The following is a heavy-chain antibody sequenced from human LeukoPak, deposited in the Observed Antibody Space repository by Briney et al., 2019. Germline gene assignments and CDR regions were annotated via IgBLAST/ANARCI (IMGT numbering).Heavy chain of an antibody. V-gene: IGHV3-30-3*01. CDR1: GFTFSSYA. CDR3: ASSDDFWSPPGY. Sequence: PGGSLRLSCAASGFTFSSYAMHWVRQAPGKGLEWVAVISYDGSNKYYADSVKGRFTISRDNSKNTLYLQMNSLRAEDTAVYYCASSDDFWSPPGYWGQGTLVTVSS. J-gene: IGHJ4*02. D-gene: IGHD3-3*01. CDR2: ISYDGSNK.